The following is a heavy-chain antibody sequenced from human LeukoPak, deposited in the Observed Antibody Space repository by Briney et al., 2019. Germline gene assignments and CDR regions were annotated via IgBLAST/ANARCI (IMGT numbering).Heavy chain of an antibody. J-gene: IGHJ4*02. CDR3: ARQQLANFDY. CDR1: GFTFSSYE. V-gene: IGHV3-48*03. D-gene: IGHD6-13*01. CDR2: ISSSGSSI. Sequence: GGSLRLSCAAAGFTFSSYEMNWVRQAPGKGLEWVSYISSSGSSIYYADSVKGRFTISRDNAENSLYLQMNSLRTEDTAVYYCARQQLANFDYWGQGTLVTVSS.